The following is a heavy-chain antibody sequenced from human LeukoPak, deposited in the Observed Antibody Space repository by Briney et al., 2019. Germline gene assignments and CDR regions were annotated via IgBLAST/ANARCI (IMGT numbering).Heavy chain of an antibody. V-gene: IGHV3-23*01. CDR2: ISGSGGST. Sequence: GGSLRLSCAASGFTFSSYAMSWVRQAPGKGLEWVSGISGSGGSTYYADSVKGRFTISRDNSKNTLYLQVSSLRAEDTAVYYCARLGAYYYYYGMDVWGQGTTVSVSS. D-gene: IGHD1-26*01. CDR3: ARLGAYYYYYGMDV. CDR1: GFTFSSYA. J-gene: IGHJ6*02.